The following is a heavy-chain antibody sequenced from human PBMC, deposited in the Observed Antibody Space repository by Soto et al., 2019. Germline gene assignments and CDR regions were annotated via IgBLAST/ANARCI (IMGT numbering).Heavy chain of an antibody. CDR1: GFTFTDYW. Sequence: PGGSLRLSCAASGFTFTDYWMSWVRQAPGKGLEWVANLNQDGSAKNCVDSVKGRFTISRDNAKNSVYLQLNSLRAEDTAVYYFARDRFIGTYDVKGMKYVLDHWGQGAPVTVSS. V-gene: IGHV3-7*03. CDR3: ARDRFIGTYDVKGMKYVLDH. CDR2: LNQDGSAK. J-gene: IGHJ4*01. D-gene: IGHD1-26*01.